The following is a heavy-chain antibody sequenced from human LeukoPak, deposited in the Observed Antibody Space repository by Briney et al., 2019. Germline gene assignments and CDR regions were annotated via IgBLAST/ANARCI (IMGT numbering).Heavy chain of an antibody. D-gene: IGHD3-10*01. CDR3: ARIPGSSGSQYDY. CDR1: GFTFSSYW. J-gene: IGHJ4*02. CDR2: INSDGSST. Sequence: GGSLRLSCAASGFTFSSYWMHWVRQAPGKGLVWVSRINSDGSSTDYADSVKGRFTISRDNAKNTLFLLMSSLRAEDTAVYYCARIPGSSGSQYDYWGQGTLVTVSS. V-gene: IGHV3-74*01.